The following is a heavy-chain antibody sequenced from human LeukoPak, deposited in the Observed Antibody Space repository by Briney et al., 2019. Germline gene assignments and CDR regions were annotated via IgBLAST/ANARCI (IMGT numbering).Heavy chain of an antibody. Sequence: SETLSLTCTVSGDSISTSSYYWGWIRQPPGKGLEWIGSIYYTGSTYYNPSLKSRVTISVDTSKDQFSLKLSSVTAADTAVYYCARVLIRAARPKNYMDVWGKGTTVTVSS. D-gene: IGHD6-6*01. J-gene: IGHJ6*03. V-gene: IGHV4-39*07. CDR3: ARVLIRAARPKNYMDV. CDR1: GDSISTSSYY. CDR2: IYYTGST.